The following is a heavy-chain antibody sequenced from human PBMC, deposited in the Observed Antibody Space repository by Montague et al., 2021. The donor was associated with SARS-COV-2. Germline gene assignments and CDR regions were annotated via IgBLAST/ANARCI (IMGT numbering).Heavy chain of an antibody. CDR1: GDSVSSKSGA. J-gene: IGHJ3*02. V-gene: IGHV6-1*01. CDR2: TYYRSKWDS. Sequence: CAISGDSVSSKSGAWNWIRQSPSRGLEWLGRTYYRSKWDSDYAEXVKRRLVITPDTSKNQVSLQLNSVIPEDTAVYFCASSGITLTGLDAFDIWGQGTMVTVSS. CDR3: ASSGITLTGLDAFDI. D-gene: IGHD3-9*01.